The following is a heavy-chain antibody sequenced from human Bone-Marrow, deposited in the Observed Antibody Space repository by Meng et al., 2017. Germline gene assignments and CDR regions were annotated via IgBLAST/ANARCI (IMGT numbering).Heavy chain of an antibody. CDR2: INHSGST. D-gene: IGHD3-22*01. CDR1: GGSFSGYY. Sequence: VHVQQGGAGRLKPSETLSLTCAVYGGSFSGYYWSWIRQPPGKGLEWIGEINHSGSTNYNPSLKSRVTISVDTSKNQFSLKLSSVTAADTAVYYCARLAYDSSGYWFDYWGQGTLVTVSS. V-gene: IGHV4-34*01. J-gene: IGHJ4*02. CDR3: ARLAYDSSGYWFDY.